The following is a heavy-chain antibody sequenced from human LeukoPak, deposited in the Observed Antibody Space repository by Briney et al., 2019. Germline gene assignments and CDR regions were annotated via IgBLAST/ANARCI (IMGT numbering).Heavy chain of an antibody. CDR3: AHRLKYDFWSGYYAS. V-gene: IGHV2-5*01. CDR1: GFSLSTRGVG. CDR2: NYWNNDK. J-gene: IGHJ4*02. Sequence: ESGPTLLQPTPTLTLTFTFSGFSLSTRGVGVGWIRQPPEKALEWLGLNYWNNDKRYSPSPKSRLTITNHTSKTQVVLTMTNMDPVDTATYYCAHRLKYDFWSGYYASWGQGTLVTVSS. D-gene: IGHD3-3*01.